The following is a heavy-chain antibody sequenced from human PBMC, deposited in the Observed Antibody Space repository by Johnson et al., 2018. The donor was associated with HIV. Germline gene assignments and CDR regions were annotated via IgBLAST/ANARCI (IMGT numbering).Heavy chain of an antibody. CDR2: ISYDGNNK. J-gene: IGHJ3*02. CDR1: GFTFSSYA. CDR3: ASFITTGAFDI. Sequence: QVQLVESGGGVVQPGGSLRLSCAASGFTFSSYAMHWVRQAPGKGLEWVAVISYDGNNKYYTDSVKGRFTISRDNSKNTLYLQMNSLRAEDTAVYYCASFITTGAFDIWGQGTMVTVSS. D-gene: IGHD3-3*01. V-gene: IGHV3-30*04.